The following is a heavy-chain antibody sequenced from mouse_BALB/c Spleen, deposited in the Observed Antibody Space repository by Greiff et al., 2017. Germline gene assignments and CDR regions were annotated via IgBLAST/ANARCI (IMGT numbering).Heavy chain of an antibody. D-gene: IGHD4-1*01. J-gene: IGHJ4*01. V-gene: IGHV10-1*02. CDR3: VRTGTDYYAMDY. Sequence: VQLQQSGGGLVQPKGSLKLSCAASGFTFNTYAMNWVRQAPGKGLEWVARIRSKSNNYATYYADSVKDRFTISRDDSQSMLYLQMNNLKTEDTAMYYCVRTGTDYYAMDYWGQGTSVTVSS. CDR2: IRSKSNNYAT. CDR1: GFTFNTYA.